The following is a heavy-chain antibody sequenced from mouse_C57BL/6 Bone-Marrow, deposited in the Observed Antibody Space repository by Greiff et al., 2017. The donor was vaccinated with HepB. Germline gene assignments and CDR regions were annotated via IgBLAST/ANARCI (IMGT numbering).Heavy chain of an antibody. J-gene: IGHJ4*01. CDR2: IDPSDSYT. D-gene: IGHD2-3*01. Sequence: QVQLQQPGAELVRPGTSVKLSCKASGYTFTSYWKHWVKQRPGQGLEWIGVIDPSDSYTNYNQKFKGKATLTVDTSSSTAYMQLSSLTSEDSAVYYCARSIYDGHYYAMDYWGQGTSVTVSS. V-gene: IGHV1-59*01. CDR1: GYTFTSYW. CDR3: ARSIYDGHYYAMDY.